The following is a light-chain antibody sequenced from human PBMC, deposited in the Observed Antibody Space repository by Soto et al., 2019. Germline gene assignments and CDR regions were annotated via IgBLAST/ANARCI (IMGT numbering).Light chain of an antibody. J-gene: IGLJ1*01. CDR3: AVWDDTLRGHV. CDR2: GHN. CDR1: SSNIGRNS. V-gene: IGLV1-47*01. Sequence: QSVLTQPPSASGTPGQSVTISCFGGSSNIGRNSVYWYQQYPGAAPKLLIYGHNQRPSGVPERFSGSKSGTSASLAISGLRSEDEADYYCAVWDDTLRGHVFGTGTKVTVL.